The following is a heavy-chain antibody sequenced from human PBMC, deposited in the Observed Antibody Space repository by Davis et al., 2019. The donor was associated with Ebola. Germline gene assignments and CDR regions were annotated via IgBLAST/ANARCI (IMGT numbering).Heavy chain of an antibody. Sequence: GESLKISCAASGFTFSDYAMSCVRQAPGKGLEWVSGITASGGSTNYADSVKGRFTISRDQSKNTLYLQMNSLRAEDTAVYYCAKKGGRFIVGPAGYFDPWGQGTLVTVSS. D-gene: IGHD1-26*01. CDR2: ITASGGST. CDR1: GFTFSDYA. CDR3: AKKGGRFIVGPAGYFDP. J-gene: IGHJ5*02. V-gene: IGHV3-23*01.